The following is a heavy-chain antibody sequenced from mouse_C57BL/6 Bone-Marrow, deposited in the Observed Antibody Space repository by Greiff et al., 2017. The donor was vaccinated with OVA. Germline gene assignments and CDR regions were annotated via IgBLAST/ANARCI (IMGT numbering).Heavy chain of an antibody. D-gene: IGHD1-1*01. J-gene: IGHJ2*01. CDR1: GYTFTSYG. Sequence: VQRVESGAELARPGASVKLSCKASGYTFTSYGISWVKQRTGQGLEWIGEIYPRSGNTYYNEKFKGKATLTADKSSSTAYMELRSLTSEDSAVYFCARGETVVDEYWGQGTTLTVSS. CDR2: IYPRSGNT. V-gene: IGHV1-81*01. CDR3: ARGETVVDEY.